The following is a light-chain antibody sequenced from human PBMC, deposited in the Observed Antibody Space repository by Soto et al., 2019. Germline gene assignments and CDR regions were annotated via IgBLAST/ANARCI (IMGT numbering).Light chain of an antibody. V-gene: IGKV3-15*01. Sequence: EIVMTQSPATLSVSPGERATLSCRASQSVSSNLAWYQQKPGQAPRLLIYGASTRATGIPARFSGSGSGTDFTLTSSSLPSEDFAVYYCQQYNNWPWTFGQVTKVEIK. J-gene: IGKJ1*01. CDR2: GAS. CDR3: QQYNNWPWT. CDR1: QSVSSN.